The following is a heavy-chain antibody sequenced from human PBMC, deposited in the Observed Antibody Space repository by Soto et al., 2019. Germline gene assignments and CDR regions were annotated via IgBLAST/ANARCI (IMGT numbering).Heavy chain of an antibody. V-gene: IGHV1-69*13. Sequence: SVKVSCEASGGTFSSYAISWVRQAPGQGLEWMGGIIPIFGTANYAQKFQGRVTITADESTSTAYMELSSLRSEYTAVYYCARRAPSGGNTGYDSRLIRRYWGQVTQVTVYS. J-gene: IGHJ4*02. CDR3: ARRAPSGGNTGYDSRLIRRY. D-gene: IGHD5-12*01. CDR2: IIPIFGTA. CDR1: GGTFSSYA.